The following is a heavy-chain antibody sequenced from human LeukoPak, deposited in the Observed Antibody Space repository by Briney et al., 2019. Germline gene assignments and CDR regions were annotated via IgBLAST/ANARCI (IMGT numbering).Heavy chain of an antibody. V-gene: IGHV4-39*07. CDR2: IYYGGIT. D-gene: IGHD4-17*01. J-gene: IGHJ4*02. Sequence: SETLSLTCTVSGGSISDSSYYGGWIRQPPGKGLEWIGSIYYGGITHYNPSLKSRVTISVETAKNQFSLKLSSVTAADTAVYYCARGLRHRMTTVTYGQKSYSQNWDRIYYFDYWGQGTLVTVSS. CDR3: ARGLRHRMTTVTYGQKSYSQNWDRIYYFDY. CDR1: GGSISDSSYY.